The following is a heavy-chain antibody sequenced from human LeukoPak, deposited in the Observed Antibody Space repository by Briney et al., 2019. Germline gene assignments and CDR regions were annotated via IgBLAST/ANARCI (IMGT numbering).Heavy chain of an antibody. CDR1: GFMFNSYW. J-gene: IGHJ4*02. V-gene: IGHV3-7*01. CDR3: GTRAY. CDR2: IKQDGSEK. Sequence: GGSLRLSCAASGFMFNSYWMMWVRQAPGKGLEWVANIKQDGSEKYYVDSVKGRFTISRDNAKNSLYLQMSSLRVEDTAVYYCGTRAYWGQGTLVTVSS.